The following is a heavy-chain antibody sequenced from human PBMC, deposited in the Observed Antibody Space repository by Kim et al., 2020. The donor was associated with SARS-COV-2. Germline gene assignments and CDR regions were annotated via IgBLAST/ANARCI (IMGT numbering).Heavy chain of an antibody. Sequence: SETLSLTCAVYGGSFSGYYWSWIRQPPGKGLEWIGEINHSGSTNYNPSLKSRVTISVDTSKNQFSLKLSSVTAADTAVYYCARLLKSPLPDSYYYYGMDV. CDR3: ARLLKSPLPDSYYYYGMDV. V-gene: IGHV4-34*01. CDR2: INHSGST. CDR1: GGSFSGYY. J-gene: IGHJ6*01.